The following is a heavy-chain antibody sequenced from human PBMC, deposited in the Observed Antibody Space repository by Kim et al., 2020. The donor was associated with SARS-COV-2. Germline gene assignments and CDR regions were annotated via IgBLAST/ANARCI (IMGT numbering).Heavy chain of an antibody. CDR2: IYYSGST. J-gene: IGHJ4*02. V-gene: IGHV4-39*01. CDR3: ARLLQQLDFDY. D-gene: IGHD6-13*01. CDR1: GGSISSSSYY. Sequence: SETLSLTCTVSGGSISSSSYYWGWIRQPPGKGLEWIGSIYYSGSTYHNPSLKSRVTISVDTSKNQFSLKLSSVTAADTAVYYCARLLQQLDFDYWGQGTLVTVSS.